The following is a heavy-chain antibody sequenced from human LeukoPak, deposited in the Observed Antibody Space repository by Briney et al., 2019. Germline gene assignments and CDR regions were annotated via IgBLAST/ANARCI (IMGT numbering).Heavy chain of an antibody. J-gene: IGHJ3*02. CDR1: GFTFSSYA. CDR3: ARDRYCGGDCSDAFDI. Sequence: GGSLRLSCAASGFTFSSYAMSWVRQAPGKGLEWVSAISGSGGSTYYADSEKSRFTISRDNSKNPLYVQMNSLRAEDTGVYYCARDRYCGGDCSDAFDIWGRGTTVTISS. CDR2: ISGSGGST. D-gene: IGHD2-21*02. V-gene: IGHV3-23*01.